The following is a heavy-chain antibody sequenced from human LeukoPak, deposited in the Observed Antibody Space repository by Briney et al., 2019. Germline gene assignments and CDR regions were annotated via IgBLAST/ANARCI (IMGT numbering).Heavy chain of an antibody. CDR2: ISSSSTYI. CDR3: ARASGGGYYFDY. V-gene: IGHV3-21*01. Sequence: PGGSLRLSCAASGFTFSSYSMNWVRQAPGKGLEWVSSISSSSTYIYYADSVKGRFTISRDNAKNSLYLQMNTLRAEDTAVYYCARASGGGYYFDYWGQGTLVTVSS. CDR1: GFTFSSYS. D-gene: IGHD2-15*01. J-gene: IGHJ4*02.